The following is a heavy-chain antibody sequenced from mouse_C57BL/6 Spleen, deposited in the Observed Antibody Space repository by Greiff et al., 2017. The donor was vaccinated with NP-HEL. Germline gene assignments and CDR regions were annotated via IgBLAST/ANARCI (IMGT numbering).Heavy chain of an antibody. D-gene: IGHD2-10*01. CDR2: IWGVGST. CDR1: GFSLTSYG. J-gene: IGHJ3*01. Sequence: VQLKESGPGLVAPSQSLSITCTVSGFSLTSYGVDWVRQSPGKGLEWLGVIWGVGSTNYNSALKSRLSISKDNSKSQVFLKMNSLQTDDTAMYYCASSYYGNYGWFAYWGQGTLVTVSA. CDR3: ASSYYGNYGWFAY. V-gene: IGHV2-6*01.